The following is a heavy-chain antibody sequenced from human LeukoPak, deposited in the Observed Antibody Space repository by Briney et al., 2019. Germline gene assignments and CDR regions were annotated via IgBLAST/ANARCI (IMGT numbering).Heavy chain of an antibody. CDR1: GGSFSGYY. CDR2: IYYSGST. D-gene: IGHD1-26*01. J-gene: IGHJ6*03. V-gene: IGHV4-59*01. Sequence: ETLSLTCAVYGGSFSGYYWSWIRQSPGKGLEWIGTIYYSGSTNYNPSLKSRVTISVDTSKNQFSLKLSSVTAADTAVYYCARGLGGSSANYYYYMDVWGKGTTVTISS. CDR3: ARGLGGSSANYYYYMDV.